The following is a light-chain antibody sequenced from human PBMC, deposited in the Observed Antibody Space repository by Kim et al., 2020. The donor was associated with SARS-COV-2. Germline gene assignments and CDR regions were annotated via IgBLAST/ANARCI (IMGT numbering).Light chain of an antibody. J-gene: IGKJ2*01. CDR3: QQYKSYPYT. Sequence: DIQMTQSPSTLSASVGDRVTITCRASQSISSWLAWYQQKPGIAPKVLIYDASSLVSGVPSRFSGSGSGTQFTLTINSLQPDDFATYYCQQYKSYPYTFGQGTKLEI. CDR1: QSISSW. V-gene: IGKV1-5*01. CDR2: DAS.